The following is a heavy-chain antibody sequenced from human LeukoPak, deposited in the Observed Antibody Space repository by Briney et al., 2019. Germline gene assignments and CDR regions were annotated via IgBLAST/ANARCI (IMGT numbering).Heavy chain of an antibody. D-gene: IGHD3-22*01. Sequence: GGSLRLSCAASGFTFSSYAMSWVRQAPGKGLEWVSAISGSGGSTYYADSVKGRFTISRDNSKNTLYLQMNSLRAEDTAVYYCARTTRLDYYDSSGGESYYFDYWGQGTLVTVSS. CDR2: ISGSGGST. CDR3: ARTTRLDYYDSSGGESYYFDY. CDR1: GFTFSSYA. V-gene: IGHV3-23*01. J-gene: IGHJ4*02.